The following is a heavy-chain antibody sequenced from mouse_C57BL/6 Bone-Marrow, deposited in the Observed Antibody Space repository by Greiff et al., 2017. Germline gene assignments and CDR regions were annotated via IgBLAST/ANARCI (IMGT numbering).Heavy chain of an antibody. J-gene: IGHJ2*01. V-gene: IGHV1-50*01. Sequence: QVQLQQPGAELVKPGASVKLSCKASGYTFTSYWMQWVKQRPGQGLEWIGEIDPSDSYTNYNQKFKGKATLTVDTSSSTAYMQLSSLTSEDSAVYYCAIGWDYFDYWGQGTTLTVSS. CDR1: GYTFTSYW. CDR2: IDPSDSYT. D-gene: IGHD3-2*02. CDR3: AIGWDYFDY.